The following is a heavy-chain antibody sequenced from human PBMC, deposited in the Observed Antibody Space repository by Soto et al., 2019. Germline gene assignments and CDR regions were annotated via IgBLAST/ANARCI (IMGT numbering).Heavy chain of an antibody. CDR3: AKDQGGIVATITPVYGY. CDR2: ISGSGGST. D-gene: IGHD5-12*01. V-gene: IGHV3-23*01. CDR1: GFTFSSYA. Sequence: PGGSLRLSCAASGFTFSSYAMSWVRQAPGKGLEWVSAISGSGGSTYYADSVKGRFTISRDNSKNTLYLQMNSLRAEDTAVYYCAKDQGGIVATITPVYGYWGQGTLVTVSS. J-gene: IGHJ4*02.